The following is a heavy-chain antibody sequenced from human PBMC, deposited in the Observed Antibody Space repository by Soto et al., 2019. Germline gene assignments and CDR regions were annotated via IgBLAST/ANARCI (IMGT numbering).Heavy chain of an antibody. CDR3: ARGLSSFGEYDYFDY. CDR2: ISAYNGNT. CDR1: GYTFTSYG. Sequence: ASVKVSCKASGYTFTSYGISWVRQAPGQGLEWMGWISAYNGNTNYAQKLQGRVTMTTDTSTSTAYMELRSLRSDDTAVYYCARGLSSFGEYDYFDYWGQGTLVTVSS. J-gene: IGHJ4*02. D-gene: IGHD3-10*01. V-gene: IGHV1-18*01.